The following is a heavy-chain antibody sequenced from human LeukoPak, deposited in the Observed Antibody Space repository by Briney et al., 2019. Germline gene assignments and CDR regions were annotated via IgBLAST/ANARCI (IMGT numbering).Heavy chain of an antibody. D-gene: IGHD6-19*01. J-gene: IGHJ4*02. CDR2: INPNSGGT. CDR1: GYTFTGYY. V-gene: IGHV1-2*02. CDR3: ARVRDSSGWYAYFDY. Sequence: ASVKVSCKASGYTFTGYYMHWVRQAPGQGLEWMGWINPNSGGTNYAQKFQGRVTMTRDTSISTAYMRLSRLRSDDTAVYYCARVRDSSGWYAYFDYWGQGTLVTVSS.